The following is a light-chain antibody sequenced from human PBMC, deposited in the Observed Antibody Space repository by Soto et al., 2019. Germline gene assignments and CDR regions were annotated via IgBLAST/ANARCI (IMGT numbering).Light chain of an antibody. CDR1: SSNIGAGYD. Sequence: QSVLTQPPSVSGAPGQRVTISCTGSSSNIGAGYDVHWYQHLSGTAPKLLIYGSSNRPSGVPDRFSGSKSGTSASLAITGLQAEDEADYYCQSYDSSLSGWVFGGGTKLTVL. J-gene: IGLJ3*02. V-gene: IGLV1-40*01. CDR3: QSYDSSLSGWV. CDR2: GSS.